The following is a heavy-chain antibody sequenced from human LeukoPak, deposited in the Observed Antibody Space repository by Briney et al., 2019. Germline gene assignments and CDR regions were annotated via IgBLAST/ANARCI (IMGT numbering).Heavy chain of an antibody. CDR2: IYPGDSDT. V-gene: IGHV5-51*01. J-gene: IGHJ4*02. Sequence: SGESLKISCKGSGYSFTSYWIGWVRQMPGEGLEWMGIIYPGDSDTRYSPSFQGQVTISADKSISTAYLQWSSLKASDTAMYYCARIAAHCSSTSCYPYYFDYWGQGTLVTVSS. CDR1: GYSFTSYW. CDR3: ARIAAHCSSTSCYPYYFDY. D-gene: IGHD2-2*01.